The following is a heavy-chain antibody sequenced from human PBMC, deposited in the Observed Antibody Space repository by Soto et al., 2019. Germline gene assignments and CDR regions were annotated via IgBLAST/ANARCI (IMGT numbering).Heavy chain of an antibody. CDR3: ARLGYSYGYYYYGMDV. CDR1: GYTFTSYG. D-gene: IGHD5-18*01. J-gene: IGHJ6*02. V-gene: IGHV1-18*04. CDR2: ISAYNGNT. Sequence: ASVKVSCKASGYTFTSYGISWVRQAPGQGLEWMGWISAYNGNTNYAQKLQGRVTITADESTSTAYMELSSLRSEDTAVYYCARLGYSYGYYYYGMDVWGQGTTVTVSS.